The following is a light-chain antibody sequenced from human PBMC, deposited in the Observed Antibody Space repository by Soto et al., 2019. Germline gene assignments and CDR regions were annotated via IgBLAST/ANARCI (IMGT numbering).Light chain of an antibody. V-gene: IGKV1-6*01. CDR3: LQDYYYPLS. CDR1: QSISTY. Sequence: IQMTQSPSSLSASVGDRVTITCRASQSISTYLNWYQQKPGKAPKLLITAASNLERGVPSRFSGSGSGTGFTLTISSLQPEDFATYYCLQDYYYPLSFGGGTKVDI. J-gene: IGKJ4*01. CDR2: AAS.